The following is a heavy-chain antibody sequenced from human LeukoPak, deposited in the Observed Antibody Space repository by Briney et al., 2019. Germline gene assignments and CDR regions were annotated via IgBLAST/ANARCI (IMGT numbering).Heavy chain of an antibody. J-gene: IGHJ4*02. D-gene: IGHD6-13*01. CDR3: AKEGEQRTSSSWYGIDY. CDR1: GFTFSSYG. Sequence: PGRSLRLSCAASGFTFSSYGMHWVRQAPGKGLEWVAVIWYDGSNKYYADSVKGRFTISRDNSKNTLYLQMNGLRAEDTAVYYCAKEGEQRTSSSWYGIDYWGQGTLVTVSS. V-gene: IGHV3-33*06. CDR2: IWYDGSNK.